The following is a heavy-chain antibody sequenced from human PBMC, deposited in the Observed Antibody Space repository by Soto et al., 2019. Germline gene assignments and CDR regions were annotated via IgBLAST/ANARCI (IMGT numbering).Heavy chain of an antibody. J-gene: IGHJ6*03. CDR1: GYTFTSYG. D-gene: IGHD4-17*01. V-gene: IGHV1-18*01. Sequence: GASVKVSCKASGYTFTSYGISWVRQAPGQGLEWMGWISAYNGNTNYAQKLQGRVTMTTDTSTSTAYMELRSLRSDDTAVYYCARPPPMTTVTTYYYYMAVWGKGTTVTVSS. CDR3: ARPPPMTTVTTYYYYMAV. CDR2: ISAYNGNT.